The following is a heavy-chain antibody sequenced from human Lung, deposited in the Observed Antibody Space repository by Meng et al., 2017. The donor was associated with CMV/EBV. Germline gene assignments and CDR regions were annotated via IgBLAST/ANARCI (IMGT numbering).Heavy chain of an antibody. CDR2: ISSSSSTI. CDR3: ARGGVTPSL. CDR1: GFTFSNYD. J-gene: IGHJ4*02. D-gene: IGHD4-23*01. V-gene: IGHV3-48*04. Sequence: GGSXRLSCAASGFTFSNYDMHWVRQAPGKGLEWVSYISSSSSTIYYADSVKGRFTISRDNAKNSLYLQMNSLRAEDTAVYYCARGGVTPSLWGQGTLVTVSS.